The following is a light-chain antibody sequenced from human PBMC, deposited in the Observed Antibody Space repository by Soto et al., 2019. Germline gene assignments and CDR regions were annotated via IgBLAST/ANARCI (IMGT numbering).Light chain of an antibody. CDR2: EGT. CDR1: NNL. CDR3: CAYVGARSYV. V-gene: IGLV2-23*01. Sequence: QSVLTQPASVSGSPGQSITISCTGTNNLVSWYQQHSGKAPKVVLYEGTKRPSGVSNRFSGSNSGSTASLTISGLQAEDEAHYFCCAYVGARSYVFGPGTKVTVL. J-gene: IGLJ1*01.